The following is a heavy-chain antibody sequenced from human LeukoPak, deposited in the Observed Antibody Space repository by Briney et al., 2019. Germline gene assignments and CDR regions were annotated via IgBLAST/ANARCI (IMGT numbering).Heavy chain of an antibody. V-gene: IGHV3-23*01. CDR1: GFTFSSYA. CDR2: ISGSGGST. Sequence: PGGSLRPSCAASGFTFSSYAMSWVRQAPGKGLEWVSAISGSGGSTYYADSVKGRFTISRDNSKNTLYLQMNSLRAEDTAVYYCAKDYYYDSSGPTDYWGQGTLVTVSS. CDR3: AKDYYYDSSGPTDY. J-gene: IGHJ4*02. D-gene: IGHD3-22*01.